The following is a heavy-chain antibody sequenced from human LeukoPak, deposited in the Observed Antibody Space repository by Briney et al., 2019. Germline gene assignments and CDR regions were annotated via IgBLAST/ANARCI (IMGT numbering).Heavy chain of an antibody. CDR3: ARGGSTTIFGVVIMDNWYFDL. Sequence: SQTLSLTCTVSGGSISSGGYYWSWIRQHPGQGLEWIGYIYYSGSTYYNPSLKSRVTISVDTSKNQFSLKLSSVTAADTAVYYCARGGSTTIFGVVIMDNWYFDLWGRGTLVTVSS. CDR1: GGSISSGGYY. J-gene: IGHJ2*01. CDR2: IYYSGST. D-gene: IGHD3-3*01. V-gene: IGHV4-31*03.